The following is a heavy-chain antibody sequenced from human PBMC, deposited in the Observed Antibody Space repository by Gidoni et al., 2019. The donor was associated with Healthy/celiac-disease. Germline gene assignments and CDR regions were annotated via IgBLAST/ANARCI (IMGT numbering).Heavy chain of an antibody. CDR1: GGTFSSYT. V-gene: IGHV1-69*02. CDR2: IIPILGIA. Sequence: VQLVQSGAAVKKPGSSVKVSCKASGGTFSSYTISWVRQAPGQGLEWMGRIIPILGIANYAQKFQGRVTITADKSTSTAYMELSSLRSEDTAVYYCARASGWNYYYGMDVWGQGTTVTVSS. CDR3: ARASGWNYYYGMDV. J-gene: IGHJ6*02. D-gene: IGHD6-19*01.